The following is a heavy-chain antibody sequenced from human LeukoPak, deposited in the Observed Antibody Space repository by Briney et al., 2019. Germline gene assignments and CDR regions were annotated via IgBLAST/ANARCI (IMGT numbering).Heavy chain of an antibody. J-gene: IGHJ4*02. Sequence: SETLSLTCTVSGGSISSGGYYWSWIRQHPGKGLEWIGYIYYSGSTYYNPSLKSRVTISVDTSKNQFSLKLSSVTAADTAVYYCARAVAYSSGYYSTTYNFDYWGQGTLVTVSS. D-gene: IGHD3-22*01. CDR1: GGSISSGGYY. CDR3: ARAVAYSSGYYSTTYNFDY. V-gene: IGHV4-31*03. CDR2: IYYSGST.